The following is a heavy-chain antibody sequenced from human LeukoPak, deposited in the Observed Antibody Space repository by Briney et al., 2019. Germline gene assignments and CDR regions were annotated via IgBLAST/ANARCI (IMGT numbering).Heavy chain of an antibody. Sequence: SVKVSYKASGGTFSSYAISWVRQAPGQGLEWMGGIIPIFGTANYAQKFQGRVTITADESTSTAYMELSSLRSEDTAVYYCARPRVEIRFDYYGSGSLQKPLDYWGQGTLVTVSS. CDR1: GGTFSSYA. J-gene: IGHJ4*02. CDR3: ARPRVEIRFDYYGSGSLQKPLDY. D-gene: IGHD3-10*01. CDR2: IIPIFGTA. V-gene: IGHV1-69*01.